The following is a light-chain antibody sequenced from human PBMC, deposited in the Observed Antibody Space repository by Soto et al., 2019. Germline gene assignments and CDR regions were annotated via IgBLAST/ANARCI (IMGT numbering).Light chain of an antibody. CDR3: QQSYSTPRT. J-gene: IGKJ1*01. CDR1: QSISSY. Sequence: DIQMTQSPSSLSASVGDRVTITCRPSQSISSYLNWYQQKPGKAPKLLIYAASSLQSGVPSRFSGSGSGTDFTLTISSLQPEDFATYYCQQSYSTPRTFGQGTKLDIK. V-gene: IGKV1-39*01. CDR2: AAS.